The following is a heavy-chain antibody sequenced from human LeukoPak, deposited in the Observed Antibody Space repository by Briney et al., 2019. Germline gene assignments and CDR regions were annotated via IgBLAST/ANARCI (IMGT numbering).Heavy chain of an antibody. J-gene: IGHJ4*02. V-gene: IGHV1-2*02. CDR2: INPNSGGT. CDR3: ARLSLSTGSGSYPY. CDR1: GYTFTGYY. Sequence: ASVKVSCKASGYTFTGYYMHWVRQALGQGLEWMGWINPNSGGTNYAQKFQGRVTMTRDTSISTAYMELSRLRSDDTAVYYCARLSLSTGSGSYPYWGQGTLVTVSS. D-gene: IGHD1-26*01.